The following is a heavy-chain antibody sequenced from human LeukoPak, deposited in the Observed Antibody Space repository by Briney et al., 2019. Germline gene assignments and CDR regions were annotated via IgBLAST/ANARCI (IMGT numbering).Heavy chain of an antibody. CDR2: IIPIFGTE. D-gene: IGHD3-3*01. V-gene: IGHV1-69*13. CDR3: ATEKGATNTIFGVVHDLYFDY. J-gene: IGHJ4*02. CDR1: GGTFSSYA. Sequence: SVKDSCQASGGTFSSYAISWVRQPPAQGLEWVGGIIPIFGTENYAQKFQGRVTITADESTSTAYMELSSLRSEDTAVYYCATEKGATNTIFGVVHDLYFDYWGQGTLVTVSS.